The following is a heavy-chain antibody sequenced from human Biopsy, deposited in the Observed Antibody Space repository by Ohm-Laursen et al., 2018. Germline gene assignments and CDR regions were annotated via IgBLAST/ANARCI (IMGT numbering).Heavy chain of an antibody. D-gene: IGHD4-17*01. Sequence: SLRLSCAASGFSFSDYHMRWIRQAPGRGLEWVSYISGGGTIYYADSVKGRFTISRDNSKNTLFLQMNSLRAADTAIYYCASDLNGDPSAFDYWGQGTPVTVSS. CDR2: ISGGGTI. V-gene: IGHV3-11*01. CDR1: GFSFSDYH. CDR3: ASDLNGDPSAFDY. J-gene: IGHJ4*02.